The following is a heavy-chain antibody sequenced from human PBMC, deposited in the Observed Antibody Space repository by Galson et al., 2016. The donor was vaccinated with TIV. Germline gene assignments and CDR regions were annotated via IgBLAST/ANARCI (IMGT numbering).Heavy chain of an antibody. V-gene: IGHV5-51*01. CDR3: ARASLASRPWFFDL. Sequence: QSGAEVKKPGESLKISCKGSGYDFTRYWFAWVRQMSGRGLEWMGIIYPGDSDARYSSSFQGQVTIPVDKSINTAYMQWSSLEASDSAIYYCARASLASRPWFFDLWGRGTLVTVSS. CDR1: GYDFTRYW. CDR2: IYPGDSDA. J-gene: IGHJ2*01. D-gene: IGHD6-6*01.